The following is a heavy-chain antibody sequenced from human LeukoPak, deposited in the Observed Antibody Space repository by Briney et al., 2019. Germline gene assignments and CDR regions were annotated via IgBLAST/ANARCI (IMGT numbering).Heavy chain of an antibody. CDR3: YSTGWHEYYYTGMDV. V-gene: IGHV3-7*01. Sequence: GGSLRLSCAASGFTFSSYWMHWVRQAPGKGLEWVANIEPDGSRRYYVDSVQGRFTISRDNTKNSLFLQMNSLRAEDTAVYYCYSTGWHEYYYTGMDVWGQGTTVIVSS. CDR1: GFTFSSYW. D-gene: IGHD6-19*01. J-gene: IGHJ6*02. CDR2: IEPDGSRR.